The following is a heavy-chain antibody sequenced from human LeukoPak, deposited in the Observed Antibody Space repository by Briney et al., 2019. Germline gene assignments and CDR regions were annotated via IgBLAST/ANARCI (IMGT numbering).Heavy chain of an antibody. Sequence: GGSLRLSCAASGFTFSSYGMHWVRQAPGKGLEWVAVIWYDGSNKYYADSVKGRFTISRDNSKNTLYLQMNSLRAEDTAVYYCAKDRDHYYDRSGYYSFDYWGQGTLVTVSS. D-gene: IGHD3-22*01. V-gene: IGHV3-33*06. CDR3: AKDRDHYYDRSGYYSFDY. CDR2: IWYDGSNK. CDR1: GFTFSSYG. J-gene: IGHJ4*02.